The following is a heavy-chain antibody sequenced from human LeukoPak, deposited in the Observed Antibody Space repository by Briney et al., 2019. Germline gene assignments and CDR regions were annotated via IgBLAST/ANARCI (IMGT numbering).Heavy chain of an antibody. CDR1: GYTFTSYD. D-gene: IGHD2-21*02. J-gene: IGHJ4*02. CDR2: MNPNSGNT. CDR3: ARTVSGLLFLY. V-gene: IGHV1-8*01. Sequence: ASVTVSCEASGYTFTSYDINWVPQATGQGREWMGWMNPNSGNTGYAQKFQGRVTMTRNTSISTAYMELSSLRSEDTAVYYCARTVSGLLFLYWGQGTLVTVSS.